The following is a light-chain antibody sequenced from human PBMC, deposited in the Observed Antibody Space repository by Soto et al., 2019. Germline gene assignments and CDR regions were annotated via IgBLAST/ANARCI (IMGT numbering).Light chain of an antibody. J-gene: IGKJ5*01. Sequence: EIVMTQSPATLSVSPGERATLSCRASQSVGTNLAWYQQKPGQAPRLLIYGASTRATDIPARFSASGSGTEFILNLSSLESEDFVVYYCQQYNNWPPPITFGQGTRLEIK. CDR1: QSVGTN. CDR2: GAS. CDR3: QQYNNWPPPIT. V-gene: IGKV3-15*01.